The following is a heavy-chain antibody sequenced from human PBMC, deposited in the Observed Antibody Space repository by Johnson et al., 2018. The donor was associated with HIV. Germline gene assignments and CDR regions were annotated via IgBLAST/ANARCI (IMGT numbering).Heavy chain of an antibody. D-gene: IGHD5-24*01. CDR2: IYSGDST. Sequence: VQLVESGGGLVQPGGSLRLSCAASGFTFSSYWMSWVRQAPGKGLEWVSVIYSGDSTYYADSVKGRFTISRDNSKNTLYLQMNSLRAEDTAVYYCAKEGMGWLHHDAFDIWGQGTMVTVSS. CDR3: AKEGMGWLHHDAFDI. J-gene: IGHJ3*02. CDR1: GFTFSSYW. V-gene: IGHV3-66*01.